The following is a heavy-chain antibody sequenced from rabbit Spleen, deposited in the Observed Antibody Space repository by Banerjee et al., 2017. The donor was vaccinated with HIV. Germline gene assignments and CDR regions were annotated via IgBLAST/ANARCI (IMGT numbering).Heavy chain of an antibody. CDR2: IDSGSSGYT. J-gene: IGHJ3*01. V-gene: IGHV1S40*01. D-gene: IGHD8-1*01. CDR1: GFSFGSNYY. CDR3: ARDTGTSFSTYGMDL. Sequence: QSLEESGGDLVKPGASLTLTCTASGFSFGSNYYMCWVRQAPGRGLEWIACIDSGSSGYTYYATWATGRFTCSKTSSTTVTLQMTSLTAADTATYFCARDTGTSFSTYGMDLWGQGTLVTVS.